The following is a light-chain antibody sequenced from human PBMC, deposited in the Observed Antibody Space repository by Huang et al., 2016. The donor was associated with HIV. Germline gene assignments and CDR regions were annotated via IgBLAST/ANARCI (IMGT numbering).Light chain of an antibody. CDR1: QSIFYNSYGQNY. Sequence: DVVLSQPPDYLPVSLCARATANCSPSQSIFYNSYGQNYLAWYQQKAVQPPKLFVYWASTRAPRVPDRFGSAGSGTDFTLTISNLQAEEAAVYYCQRYYFSPRTFGPGTKVDIK. CDR2: WAS. V-gene: IGKV4-1*01. J-gene: IGKJ3*01. CDR3: QRYYFSPRT.